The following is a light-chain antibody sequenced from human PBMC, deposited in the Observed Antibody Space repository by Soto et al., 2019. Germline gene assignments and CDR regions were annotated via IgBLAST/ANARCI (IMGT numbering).Light chain of an antibody. V-gene: IGKV3-20*01. CDR2: GAS. Sequence: EIVLTQSPGTLSLSPGERATLSCRASQSVSGSYLAWYQQKPGQAPRLLIYGASSRATGIPDRFSGSGSGTDFTLTISSLQSEDFAVYFCQQYHIWPSWTFGQGTKVDIK. CDR3: QQYHIWPSWT. J-gene: IGKJ1*01. CDR1: QSVSGSY.